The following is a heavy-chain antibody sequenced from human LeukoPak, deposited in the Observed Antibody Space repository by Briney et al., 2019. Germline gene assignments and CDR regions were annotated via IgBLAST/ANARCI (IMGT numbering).Heavy chain of an antibody. Sequence: GGSLRLSCAASGFTFSSYSMNWVRQVPGKGLEWVSYISSSSSTIYYADSVKGRFTISRDNAKNSLYLQMNSLRAEDTAVYYCVLSVVPAALDYWGQGTLVTVSS. CDR1: GFTFSSYS. D-gene: IGHD2-2*01. CDR2: ISSSSSTI. J-gene: IGHJ4*02. V-gene: IGHV3-48*01. CDR3: VLSVVPAALDY.